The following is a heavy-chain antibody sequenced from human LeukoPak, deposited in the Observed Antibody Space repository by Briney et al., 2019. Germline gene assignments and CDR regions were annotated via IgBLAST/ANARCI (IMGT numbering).Heavy chain of an antibody. Sequence: SQTLSLTCAVSGGSISSGGYSWSWIRQPPGKGLEWIGYIYYSGSTNYNPSLKSRVTISVDTSKNQFSLKLSSVTAADTAVYYCARSWEDRRFDPWGQGTLVTVSS. CDR2: IYYSGST. CDR3: ARSWEDRRFDP. D-gene: IGHD1-26*01. V-gene: IGHV4-30-4*07. CDR1: GGSISSGGYS. J-gene: IGHJ5*02.